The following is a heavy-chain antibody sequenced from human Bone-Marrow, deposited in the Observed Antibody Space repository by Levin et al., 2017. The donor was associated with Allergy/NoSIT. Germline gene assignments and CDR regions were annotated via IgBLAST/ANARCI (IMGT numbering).Heavy chain of an antibody. J-gene: IGHJ4*02. V-gene: IGHV4-30-4*01. Sequence: RTSETLSLTCSVSGASTISEDYFWTWLRHLPGKGLEWIGYVQYNGRTYYNPSLKNRLTISVDTANNQFSLMLRSVTAADTATYFCARNVEKSMVIAYWGQGALVTVSS. CDR3: ARNVEKSMVIAY. CDR1: GASTISEDYF. CDR2: VQYNGRT. D-gene: IGHD4/OR15-4a*01.